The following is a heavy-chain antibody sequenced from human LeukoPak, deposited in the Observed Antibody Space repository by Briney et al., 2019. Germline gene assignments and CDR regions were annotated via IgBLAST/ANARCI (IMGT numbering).Heavy chain of an antibody. V-gene: IGHV4-4*07. CDR2: IYTSGST. Sequence: PSETLSLTCTVSGGSISSYYWSWIRQPAGKGLEWIGRIYTSGSTNYNPSLKSRVTISVDTSKNQFSLKLSSVTAADTAVYYCVRRSPRRYSPGFDYWGQGTLVTVSS. D-gene: IGHD5-18*01. J-gene: IGHJ4*02. CDR3: VRRSPRRYSPGFDY. CDR1: GGSISSYY.